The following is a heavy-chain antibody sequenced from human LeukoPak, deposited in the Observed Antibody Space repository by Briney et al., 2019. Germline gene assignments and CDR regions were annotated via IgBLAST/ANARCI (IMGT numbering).Heavy chain of an antibody. Sequence: GGSLRLSCAASGFIFGTYAMHWVRQAPGKGLEWVAVVSYDGSKYYADSVKGRFTISRDNSKNTLYLQMSSLRAEDTAVYYCAKDLNRGLPDYWGQGTLVTVSS. CDR1: GFIFGTYA. J-gene: IGHJ4*02. V-gene: IGHV3-30*18. CDR2: VSYDGSK. CDR3: AKDLNRGLPDY. D-gene: IGHD2-21*01.